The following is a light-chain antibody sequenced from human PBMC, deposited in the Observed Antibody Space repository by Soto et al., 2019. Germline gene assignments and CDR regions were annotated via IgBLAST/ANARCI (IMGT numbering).Light chain of an antibody. Sequence: EIVLTQSPGTLSLSPGERATLSCRASQSVTSNYLAWYQQKPGQDPRLLIYDASNRATGTPDRFLGRGSGTDFTLIISRLEPEDFAVYYCQQYADSPITFGQGTRREIK. CDR1: QSVTSNY. CDR2: DAS. V-gene: IGKV3-20*01. J-gene: IGKJ5*01. CDR3: QQYADSPIT.